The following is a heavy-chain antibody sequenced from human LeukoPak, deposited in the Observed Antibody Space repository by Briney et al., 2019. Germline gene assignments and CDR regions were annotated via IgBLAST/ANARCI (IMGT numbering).Heavy chain of an antibody. D-gene: IGHD5-18*01. Sequence: SETLSLTCAVSGYSISSGYYWGWIRQPPGKGLEWIGSIYHSGSTNYNPSLKSRVTMSVDTSKNQFSLKLSSVTAADTAVYYCARERIQLWSFDYWGQGTLVTVSS. V-gene: IGHV4-38-2*01. CDR3: ARERIQLWSFDY. J-gene: IGHJ4*02. CDR1: GYSISSGYY. CDR2: IYHSGST.